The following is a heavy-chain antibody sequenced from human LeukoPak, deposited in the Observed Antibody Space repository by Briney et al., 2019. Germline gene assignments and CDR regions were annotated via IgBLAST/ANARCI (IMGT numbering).Heavy chain of an antibody. CDR1: GIAFNQYS. J-gene: IGHJ5*01. V-gene: IGHV3-30*02. CDR2: ILSDGSTK. D-gene: IGHD3-10*01. Sequence: GGSLRLSCTASGIAFNQYSMHWVRQAPGKGLEWVAFILSDGSTKYYEDSVKGRFSISRDNSNKTLYLQMNSLSAEDTGMYYCATPPYGTDTYGSWFESWGQGTLVTVSS. CDR3: ATPPYGTDTYGSWFES.